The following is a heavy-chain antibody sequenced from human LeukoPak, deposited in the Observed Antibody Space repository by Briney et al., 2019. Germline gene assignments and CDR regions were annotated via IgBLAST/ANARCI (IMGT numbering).Heavy chain of an antibody. Sequence: PSETLSLTCTVSGGSISSSSYYWGWLRQPPGKGLEWIGSIYYSGSTYYNPSLKSRVTISVDTSKNQFSLKLSSVTAADTAVYYCARDGLSYGSGWLGVDYWGQGTLVTVSS. CDR1: GGSISSSSYY. CDR3: ARDGLSYGSGWLGVDY. CDR2: IYYSGST. V-gene: IGHV4-39*07. J-gene: IGHJ4*02. D-gene: IGHD6-19*01.